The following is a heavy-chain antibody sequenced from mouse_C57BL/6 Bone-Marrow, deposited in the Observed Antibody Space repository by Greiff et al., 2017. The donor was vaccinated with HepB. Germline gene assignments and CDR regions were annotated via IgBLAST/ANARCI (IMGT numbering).Heavy chain of an antibody. CDR2: IFPGSGST. J-gene: IGHJ1*03. CDR1: GYTFTDYY. V-gene: IGHV1-75*01. D-gene: IGHD1-1*01. Sequence: QVQLQQSGPELVKPGASVKISCKASGYTFTDYYINWVKQRPGQGLEWIGWIFPGSGSTYYNEKFKGKATLTVDKSSSTAYMLLSSLTSEDSAVYFCARRGLITTVVDWYFDVWGTGTTVTVSS. CDR3: ARRGLITTVVDWYFDV.